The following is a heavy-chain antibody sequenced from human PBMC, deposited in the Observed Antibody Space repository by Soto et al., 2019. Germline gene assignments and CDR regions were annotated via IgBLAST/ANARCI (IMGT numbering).Heavy chain of an antibody. Sequence: PGGSLRLSCAASGFTFSSYGMHWVRQAPGKGLEWVAVISYDGSNKYYADSVKGRFTISRDNSKNTLYLQMNSLRAEDTAVYYCAKGEGYCTNGVCSLIEIQDYYYYGMDVWGQGTTVTVSS. CDR3: AKGEGYCTNGVCSLIEIQDYYYYGMDV. J-gene: IGHJ6*02. CDR2: ISYDGSNK. D-gene: IGHD2-8*01. V-gene: IGHV3-30*18. CDR1: GFTFSSYG.